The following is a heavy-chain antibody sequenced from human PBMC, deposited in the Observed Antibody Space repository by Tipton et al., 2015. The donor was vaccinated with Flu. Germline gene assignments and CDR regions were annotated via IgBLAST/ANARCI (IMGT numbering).Heavy chain of an antibody. J-gene: IGHJ5*02. V-gene: IGHV4-4*07. CDR1: GDSISSYY. CDR3: AKEGSYNILTNYYNKGVDP. CDR2: IYTSGST. D-gene: IGHD3-9*01. Sequence: TLSLTCTVSGDSISSYYWSWIRQPAGKGLEWIGRIYTSGSTNYNASLKSRVTMSIDTSKNQFSLKVPSVTAADTAVYYCAKEGSYNILTNYYNKGVDPWGQGTLVIVSS.